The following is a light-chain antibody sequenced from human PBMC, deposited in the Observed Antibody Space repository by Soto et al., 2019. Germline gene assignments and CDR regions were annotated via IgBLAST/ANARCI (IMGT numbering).Light chain of an antibody. V-gene: IGKV3-20*01. CDR3: QQYGSSPPVT. CDR1: ESVSSSH. Sequence: DIVLTQSPGTLSLSPGEGATLSCRASESVSSSHLAWYQQKPGQAPRLLIYGASNRATGIPDRFSGSGSGTDFTLTISSLEPEDFAMYYCQQYGSSPPVTFGGGTKVDIK. CDR2: GAS. J-gene: IGKJ4*01.